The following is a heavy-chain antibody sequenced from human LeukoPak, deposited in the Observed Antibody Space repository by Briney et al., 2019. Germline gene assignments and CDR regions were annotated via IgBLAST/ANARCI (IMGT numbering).Heavy chain of an antibody. CDR2: IIPILGIA. Sequence: GASVKVSCKASGGTFSSYAISWVRQAPGQGLEWMGRIIPILGIANYAQKFQGRVTITADKSTSTAYMELSSLRSEDTAVYYSARNLGGYGDPGFHWGQGTLVTVSS. CDR3: ARNLGGYGDPGFH. D-gene: IGHD4-17*01. V-gene: IGHV1-69*04. J-gene: IGHJ4*02. CDR1: GGTFSSYA.